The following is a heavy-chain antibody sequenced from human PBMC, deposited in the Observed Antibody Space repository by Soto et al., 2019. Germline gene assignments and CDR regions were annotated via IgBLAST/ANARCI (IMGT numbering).Heavy chain of an antibody. D-gene: IGHD5-18*01. CDR2: IIPIFGTA. V-gene: IGHV1-69*06. J-gene: IGHJ3*02. CDR3: ARGLGIQLWLRGDAFDI. CDR1: GGTFSSYA. Sequence: QVQLVQSGDEVKKPGSSVKVSCKASGGTFSSYAISWVRQAPGQGLEWMGGIIPIFGTANYAQKFQGRVTITADKSTSTAYMELSSLRSEDTAVYYCARGLGIQLWLRGDAFDIWGQGTMVTVSS.